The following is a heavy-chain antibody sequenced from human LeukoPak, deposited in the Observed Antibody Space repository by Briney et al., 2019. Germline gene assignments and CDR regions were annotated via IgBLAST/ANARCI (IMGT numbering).Heavy chain of an antibody. CDR1: GGSISSYY. Sequence: SETLSLTCTVSGGSISSYYWSWIRQPPGKGLEWIGYIYYSGSTNYNPSLKSRVTISVDTSKNQFSLKLSSVTAADTAVYYCARASGGSYPYFDYGGQETLVTVPS. CDR3: ARASGGSYPYFDY. J-gene: IGHJ4*02. D-gene: IGHD2-15*01. CDR2: IYYSGST. V-gene: IGHV4-59*01.